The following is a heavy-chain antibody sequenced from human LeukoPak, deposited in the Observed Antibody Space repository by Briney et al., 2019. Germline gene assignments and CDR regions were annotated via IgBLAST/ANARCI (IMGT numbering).Heavy chain of an antibody. D-gene: IGHD3-10*01. CDR1: GYSFTSYW. V-gene: IGHV5-51*01. CDR3: ARHQHYYGSGSLDYYYGMDV. CDR2: IYPGDSDT. Sequence: GESLKISCKGSGYSFTSYWIGWVRQMPGKGLEWIRIIYPGDSDTRYSPSFQGQVTISADKSISTAYLQWSSLKASDTAMYYCARHQHYYGSGSLDYYYGMDVWGKGTTVTVSS. J-gene: IGHJ6*04.